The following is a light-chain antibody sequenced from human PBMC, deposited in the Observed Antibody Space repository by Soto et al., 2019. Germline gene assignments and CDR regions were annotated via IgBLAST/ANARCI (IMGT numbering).Light chain of an antibody. CDR1: QGISSY. J-gene: IGKJ4*01. Sequence: IQLTQPPSSLSASVGDRVTITCRASQGISSYLSWYQQKPGQAPQLLIYAASTLQSGVPSRFSGSGSGTDFTLTISSLQPEDFATDYCQHLNRYPFTFGGGTKVDSK. V-gene: IGKV1-9*01. CDR3: QHLNRYPFT. CDR2: AAS.